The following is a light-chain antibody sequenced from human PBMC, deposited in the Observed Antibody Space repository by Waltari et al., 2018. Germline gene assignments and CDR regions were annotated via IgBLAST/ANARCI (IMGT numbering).Light chain of an antibody. J-gene: IGKJ1*01. CDR1: QSLVFVDGNTY. Sequence: QSPLSLPVSLGQPASISCRSTQSLVFVDGNTYLNWLHQRPGKSPRRLIYNVSNRESGVPDRFTGSGSGTGFTLKISRVAAEDVGVYYCVQGTGWPWTFGQGTKVEIK. CDR3: VQGTGWPWT. V-gene: IGKV2-30*01. CDR2: NVS.